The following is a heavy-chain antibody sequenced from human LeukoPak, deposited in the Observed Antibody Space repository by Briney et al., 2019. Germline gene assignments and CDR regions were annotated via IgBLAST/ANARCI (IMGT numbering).Heavy chain of an antibody. V-gene: IGHV3-21*01. CDR1: GFTFRSYS. Sequence: GGSLRLSCAASGFTFRSYSMNWVRQAPGKGLEWVSSISSSSHIYYADSVKGRFTISRDNAKNSLYLQMNSLRAEDTAVYFCARSDYCGGDCYSSLSNYWGQGTLVTVSS. CDR2: ISSSSHI. J-gene: IGHJ4*02. CDR3: ARSDYCGGDCYSSLSNY. D-gene: IGHD2-21*02.